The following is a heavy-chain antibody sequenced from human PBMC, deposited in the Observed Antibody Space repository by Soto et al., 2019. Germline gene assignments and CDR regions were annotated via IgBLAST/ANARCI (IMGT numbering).Heavy chain of an antibody. V-gene: IGHV3-49*04. CDR3: ARSPAYSNGGGRGPLSPYGIDV. Sequence: SLRRSSTGAGFPFGDCGVTWVRQAPAKGLEWVGFIRSKAYGGTTEDSVSVKDRLTIARDDSKSIAYLQMNRLKTEDTAVYYCARSPAYSNGGGRGPLSPYGIDVGGNGTTVNV. CDR2: IRSKAYGGTT. CDR1: GFPFGDCG. J-gene: IGHJ6*04. D-gene: IGHD5-18*01.